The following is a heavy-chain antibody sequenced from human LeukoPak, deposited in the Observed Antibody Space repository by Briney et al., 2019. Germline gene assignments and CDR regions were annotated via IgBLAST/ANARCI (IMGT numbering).Heavy chain of an antibody. V-gene: IGHV1-18*01. CDR1: GYTFTSYG. CDR2: ISAYNGNT. CDR3: ARVEDRTDYYYYMDV. Sequence: ASVKVSCKASGYTFTSYGISWVRQAPGQGLEWMGWISAYNGNTNYAQKLQGRVTMTTDTSTSTAYMELRSLRSDDTAVYYCARVEDRTDYYYYMDVWGKGTTVTISS. D-gene: IGHD4-17*01. J-gene: IGHJ6*03.